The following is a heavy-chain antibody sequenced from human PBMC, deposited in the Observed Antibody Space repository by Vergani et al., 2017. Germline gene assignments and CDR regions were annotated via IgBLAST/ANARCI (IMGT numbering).Heavy chain of an antibody. Sequence: QVQLQESGPGLVKPSQTLSLTCTVSGGSISSGGYYWGWIRQPPGKGLEWIGSIYYSGSTYYNPSLKSRVTISVDTSKNQFSLKLSSVTAADTAVYYCARDGSGSYVGMDVWGQGTTVTVSS. D-gene: IGHD3-10*01. CDR2: IYYSGST. CDR3: ARDGSGSYVGMDV. V-gene: IGHV4-39*07. CDR1: GGSISSGGYY. J-gene: IGHJ6*02.